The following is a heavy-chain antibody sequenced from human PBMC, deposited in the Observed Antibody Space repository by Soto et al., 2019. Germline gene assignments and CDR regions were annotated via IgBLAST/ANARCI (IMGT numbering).Heavy chain of an antibody. J-gene: IGHJ1*01. D-gene: IGHD6-19*01. Sequence: GGCVRLSCAASPFTLSRYKMNWVLQAPRKGLESVLSIRSSSTYIYYADSVKCRLTRYTDNAKNSLYLQMNSLSAEDTAVSSRATVFRGHSSGWEYLQHWGQGTLVTVSS. CDR1: PFTLSRYK. CDR2: IRSSSTYI. CDR3: ATVFRGHSSGWEYLQH. V-gene: IGHV3-21*06.